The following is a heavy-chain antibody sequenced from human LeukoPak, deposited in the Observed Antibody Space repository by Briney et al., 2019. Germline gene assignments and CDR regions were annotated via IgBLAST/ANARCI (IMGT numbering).Heavy chain of an antibody. CDR1: GGTFSSYA. V-gene: IGHV1-69*10. D-gene: IGHD2-21*02. J-gene: IGHJ6*02. CDR2: IIPIFGIA. Sequence: SVKVSCKASGGTFSSYAISWVRQAPGQGLEWMGGIIPIFGIANYAQKFQGRVTITAGKSTSTAYMELSSLRSEDTAVYYCARDGNCGGDCYSMDVWGQGTTVTVSS. CDR3: ARDGNCGGDCYSMDV.